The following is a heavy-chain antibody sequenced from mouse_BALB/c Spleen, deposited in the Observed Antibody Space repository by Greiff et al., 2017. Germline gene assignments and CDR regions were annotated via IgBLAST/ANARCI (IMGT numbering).Heavy chain of an antibody. CDR2: ISYDGSN. Sequence: EVKLQESGPGLVKPSQSLSLTCSVTGYSITSGYYWNWIRQFPGNKLEWMGYISYDGSNNYNPSLKNRIPITRDTSKNQFFLKLNSVTTEDTATYYCARNGNYWFAYWGQGTLVTVSA. CDR1: GYSITSGYY. J-gene: IGHJ3*01. V-gene: IGHV3-6*02. D-gene: IGHD2-1*01. CDR3: ARNGNYWFAY.